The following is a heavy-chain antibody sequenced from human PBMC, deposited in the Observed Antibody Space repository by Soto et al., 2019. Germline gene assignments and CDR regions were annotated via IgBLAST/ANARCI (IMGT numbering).Heavy chain of an antibody. V-gene: IGHV1-2*02. CDR2: INPNSGGT. CDR1: GYTFTGYY. Sequence: ASVKVSCKASGYTFTGYYMHWVRQAPGQGLEWMGWINPNSGGTNYAQKFQGRVTMTRDTSISTAYMELSRLRSDDTAVYYCAREGHCSSTSCYSEYYHYYGMDVWGQGTTVTVSS. D-gene: IGHD2-2*02. J-gene: IGHJ6*02. CDR3: AREGHCSSTSCYSEYYHYYGMDV.